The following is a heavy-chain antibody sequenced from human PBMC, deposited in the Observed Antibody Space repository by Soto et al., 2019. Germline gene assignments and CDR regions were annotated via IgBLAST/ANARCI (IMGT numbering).Heavy chain of an antibody. J-gene: IGHJ4*02. CDR3: VREDILGARSFDY. Sequence: LRLSCAASGFTFGAYSMNWVRQAPGKGLEWISYISSLSSPRYYAESVEGRFIISRNNAKNSLYLQMNSLRDEDTAVYFCVREDILGARSFDYWGQGTRVTVSS. CDR1: GFTFGAYS. V-gene: IGHV3-48*02. CDR2: ISSLSSPR. D-gene: IGHD1-26*01.